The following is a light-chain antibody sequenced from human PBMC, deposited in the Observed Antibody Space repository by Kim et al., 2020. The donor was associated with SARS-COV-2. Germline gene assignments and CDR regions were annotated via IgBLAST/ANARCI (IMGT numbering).Light chain of an antibody. CDR1: QGRVYSGGNIY. CDR3: MQGTPCPFT. J-gene: IGKJ3*01. V-gene: IGKV2-30*01. CDR2: RVS. Sequence: PASISCRSGQGRVYSGGNIYLHWFHQRPVQSPRRLICRVSTRDSGVPDRFSGSGSGTDFTLQISRVDAEDVEVYSCMQGTPCPFTFGPGTKVDIK.